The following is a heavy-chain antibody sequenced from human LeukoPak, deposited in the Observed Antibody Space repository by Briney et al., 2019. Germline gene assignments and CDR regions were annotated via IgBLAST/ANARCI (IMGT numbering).Heavy chain of an antibody. J-gene: IGHJ3*02. Sequence: SETLSLTCTVSGDSISNYHWSWIRQPPGKGLEWIGYIYHSGSTYYNPSLKSRVTISVDRSKNQFSLKLSSVTAADTAVYYCARHSGSYYDAFDIWGQGTMVTVSS. CDR1: GDSISNYH. CDR2: IYHSGST. CDR3: ARHSGSYYDAFDI. D-gene: IGHD1-26*01. V-gene: IGHV4-59*08.